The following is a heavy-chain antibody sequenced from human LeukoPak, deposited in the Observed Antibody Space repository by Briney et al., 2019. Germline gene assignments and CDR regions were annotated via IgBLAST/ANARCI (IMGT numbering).Heavy chain of an antibody. V-gene: IGHV5-51*01. D-gene: IGHD6-13*01. Sequence: GESLKSPSKGSGYSFTNYWIGWVRQMPGKGLEWMGIIYPGDSDTRYGPSFQGQVTISVDKSISTAFLQWSSLQASDTAMYYCARHGYSRFAHYWGQGTGVRVSS. CDR1: GYSFTNYW. CDR3: ARHGYSRFAHY. CDR2: IYPGDSDT. J-gene: IGHJ4*02.